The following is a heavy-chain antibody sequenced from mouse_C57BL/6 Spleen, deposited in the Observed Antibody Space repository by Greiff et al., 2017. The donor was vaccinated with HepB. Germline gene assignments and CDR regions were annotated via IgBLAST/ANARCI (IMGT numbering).Heavy chain of an antibody. V-gene: IGHV1-59*01. CDR2: IDPSDSYT. D-gene: IGHD1-1*01. CDR1: GYTFTSYW. CDR3: ARGYGSSYDAMDY. J-gene: IGHJ4*01. Sequence: QVQLQQPGAELVRPGTSVKLSCKASGYTFTSYWMHWVKQRPGQGLEWIGVIDPSDSYTNYNQKFKGKATLTVDTSSSTAYMQLSSLTSEDSAVYYCARGYGSSYDAMDYWGQGTSVTVSS.